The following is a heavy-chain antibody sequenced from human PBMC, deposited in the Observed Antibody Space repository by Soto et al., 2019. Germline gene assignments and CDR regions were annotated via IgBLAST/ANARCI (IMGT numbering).Heavy chain of an antibody. CDR2: ISGSGGST. CDR1: GFTFSSYA. Sequence: ESGGGLVQPGGSLRLSCAASGFTFSSYAMSWVRQAPGKGLEWVSAISGSGGSTYYADSVKGRFTISRDNSKNTLYLQMNSLRAEDTAVYYCAKERLNCSGGSCYPQLFDYWGQGTLVTVSS. CDR3: AKERLNCSGGSCYPQLFDY. D-gene: IGHD2-15*01. V-gene: IGHV3-23*01. J-gene: IGHJ4*02.